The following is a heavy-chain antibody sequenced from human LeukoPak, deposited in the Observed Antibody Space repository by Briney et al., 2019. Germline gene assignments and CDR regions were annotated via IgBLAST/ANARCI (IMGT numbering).Heavy chain of an antibody. V-gene: IGHV4-34*01. CDR1: AASFSGYY. CDR3: VRDSRGWYRWFDP. Sequence: SETLSLTCAVYAASFSGYYWGWIRQPPGEGLEWIGEINLSGRTNSNPSLKRRATTSEDTPTNPFSLKRSSVTPARTAVYYSVRDSRGWYRWFDPWGQGTLVTVSS. D-gene: IGHD6-19*01. J-gene: IGHJ5*02. CDR2: INLSGRT.